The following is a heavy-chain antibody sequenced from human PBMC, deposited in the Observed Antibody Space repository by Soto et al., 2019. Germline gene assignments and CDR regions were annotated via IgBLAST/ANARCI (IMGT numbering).Heavy chain of an antibody. CDR1: GFTFSSYA. Sequence: EVQLLESGGGLVQPGGSPRLSCAASGFTFSSYAMSWVRQAPGKGLEWVSAISGSGGSTYYADSVKGRFTISRDNSKNTLYLQMNSLRAEDTAVYYCAKGGSDSSGYEYFDLWGRGTLVTVSS. CDR3: AKGGSDSSGYEYFDL. CDR2: ISGSGGST. D-gene: IGHD3-22*01. J-gene: IGHJ2*01. V-gene: IGHV3-23*01.